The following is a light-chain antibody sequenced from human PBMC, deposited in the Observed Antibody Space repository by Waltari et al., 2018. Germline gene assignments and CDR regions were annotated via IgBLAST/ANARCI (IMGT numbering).Light chain of an antibody. CDR3: QSYDSSLSGHVV. J-gene: IGLJ2*01. Sequence: QSVLTQPPSVSGAPGQRVTISCTGSSSNIGAGYDVHWYQQLPGTAPKLLIYGNSNRPSGVPDRFSVSKSGTSASLAITGLQAEDEADYYCQSYDSSLSGHVVFGGGTKLTVL. CDR2: GNS. CDR1: SSNIGAGYD. V-gene: IGLV1-40*01.